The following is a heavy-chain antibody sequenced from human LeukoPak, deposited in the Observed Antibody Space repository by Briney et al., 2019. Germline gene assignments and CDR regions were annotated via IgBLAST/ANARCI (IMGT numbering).Heavy chain of an antibody. CDR3: ASSRRGYYYDSSGNIDY. V-gene: IGHV4-59*01. CDR1: GGSISSYY. CDR2: IYYSGST. Sequence: ASETLSLTCTVSGGSISSYYWSWIRQPPGKGLEWIGYIYYSGSTNYNPSLKSRVTISVDTSKSQFSLKLSSVTAADTAVYYCASSRRGYYYDSSGNIDYWGQGTLVTVSS. D-gene: IGHD3-22*01. J-gene: IGHJ4*02.